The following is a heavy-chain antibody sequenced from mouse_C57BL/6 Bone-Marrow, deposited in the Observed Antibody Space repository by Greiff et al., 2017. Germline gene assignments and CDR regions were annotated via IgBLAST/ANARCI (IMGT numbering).Heavy chain of an antibody. Sequence: EVKLVESGGGLVKPGGSLKLSCAASGFTFSSYAMSWVRQTPEKRLEWVATISDGGSYTYYPDNVKGRFTISRDNAKNNLYLQMSHLKSEDTAMYYCARDEGVYFDYWGQGTTLTVSS. J-gene: IGHJ2*01. CDR3: ARDEGVYFDY. CDR2: ISDGGSYT. V-gene: IGHV5-4*01. CDR1: GFTFSSYA.